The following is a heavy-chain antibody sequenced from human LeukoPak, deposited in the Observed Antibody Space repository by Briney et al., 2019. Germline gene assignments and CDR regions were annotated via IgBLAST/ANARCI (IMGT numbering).Heavy chain of an antibody. CDR3: ARDLGTGKGSYYPY. J-gene: IGHJ4*02. Sequence: GASVKVSCKASGYTFTGYYMHWVRQAPGQGLEWMGWINPNSGGTNYAQKLQGRVTMTTDTSTSTAYMELRSLRSDDTAVYYCARDLGTGKGSYYPYWGQGTLVTVSS. D-gene: IGHD1-26*01. V-gene: IGHV1-2*02. CDR1: GYTFTGYY. CDR2: INPNSGGT.